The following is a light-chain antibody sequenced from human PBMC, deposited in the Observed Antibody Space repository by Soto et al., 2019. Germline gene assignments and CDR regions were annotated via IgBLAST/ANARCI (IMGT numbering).Light chain of an antibody. CDR1: QSVTNN. J-gene: IGKJ3*01. Sequence: EIVMTQSPATLSVSPGEGATLSCRASQSVTNNLAWYQQKPGQSPRLLIYSASTRATGIPARFSGSGSGTEFTLTISGLQSEDFAVYYCQQYNSWPKTFGPGTKVDIK. CDR3: QQYNSWPKT. CDR2: SAS. V-gene: IGKV3-15*01.